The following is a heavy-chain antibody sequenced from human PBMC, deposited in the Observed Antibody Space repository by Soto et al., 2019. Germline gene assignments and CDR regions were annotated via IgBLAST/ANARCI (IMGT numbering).Heavy chain of an antibody. V-gene: IGHV1-3*01. J-gene: IGHJ6*02. Sequence: QVQFVQSGAEVKKPGASVKVSCKASGYTFTNYIMHWVRQAPGQRLEWMGWINGGNANTRYSQNFQGRVSFTSDTSASTVYMELSSLRAEDTAVYYCARYHAASGAMDVWGLGTTVTVSS. CDR2: INGGNANT. CDR1: GYTFTNYI. D-gene: IGHD3-10*01. CDR3: ARYHAASGAMDV.